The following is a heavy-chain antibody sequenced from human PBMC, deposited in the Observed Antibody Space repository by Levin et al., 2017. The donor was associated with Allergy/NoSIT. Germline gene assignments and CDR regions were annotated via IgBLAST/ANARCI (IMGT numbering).Heavy chain of an antibody. D-gene: IGHD2-21*02. CDR3: AKIGDCSSGVCFWETLHDAFDV. J-gene: IGHJ3*01. Sequence: GESLKISCAASGFTFNKFGMHWVRQGPGKGLEWVAVISFDASQEYYADSVKGRFTISRDNSKSTLYLQMNSLRPEDTAVYFCAKIGDCSSGVCFWETLHDAFDVWGQGTMVSVSS. CDR1: GFTFNKFG. V-gene: IGHV3-30*18. CDR2: ISFDASQE.